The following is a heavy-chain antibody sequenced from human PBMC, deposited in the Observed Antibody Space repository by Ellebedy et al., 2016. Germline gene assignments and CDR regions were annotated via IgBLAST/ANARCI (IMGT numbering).Heavy chain of an antibody. Sequence: GGSLRLSCAASGFTFSNAWMNWVRQAPGKGLEWVGLIKSKTDGGTTDYAAPVKGRFTISRDDSINTLYLQMNSLKIEDTAVYYCTTGTTVASFDYWGQGTLVTVSS. CDR1: GFTFSNAW. CDR3: TTGTTVASFDY. J-gene: IGHJ4*02. CDR2: IKSKTDGGTT. D-gene: IGHD4-23*01. V-gene: IGHV3-15*07.